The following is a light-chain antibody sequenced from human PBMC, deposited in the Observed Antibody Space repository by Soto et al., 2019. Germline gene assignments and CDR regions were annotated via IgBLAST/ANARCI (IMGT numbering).Light chain of an antibody. CDR1: QSVSID. V-gene: IGKV3-15*01. CDR2: GAS. J-gene: IGKJ1*01. Sequence: EVVLTQSPGTLSLSPGERVTLSCRASQSVSIDLAWYQQKPGQAPRLLIYGASTRATDMPGRFSGRGSGTEFTLTISSLRSEDFAVYYCQQYKKWPRTFGQGTKVDNK. CDR3: QQYKKWPRT.